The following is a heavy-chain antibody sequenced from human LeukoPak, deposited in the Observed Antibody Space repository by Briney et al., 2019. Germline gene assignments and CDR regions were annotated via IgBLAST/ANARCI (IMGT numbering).Heavy chain of an antibody. CDR3: ASGYCSGGSCYVSLDY. J-gene: IGHJ4*02. CDR2: IYSGGST. V-gene: IGHV3-53*01. D-gene: IGHD2-15*01. CDR1: GFTVSSNY. Sequence: GGSLRLSCAASGFTVSSNYMSWVRQAPGKGLEWVSVIYSGGSTYYADSVKGRFTISRDNSKNTLYLQMNSLRAEDTAVYYCASGYCSGGSCYVSLDYWGQGTLVTVSS.